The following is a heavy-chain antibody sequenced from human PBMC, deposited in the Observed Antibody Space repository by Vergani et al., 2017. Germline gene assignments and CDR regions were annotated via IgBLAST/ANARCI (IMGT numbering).Heavy chain of an antibody. CDR2: ISGSGGST. CDR3: AKDVLFVVPNYMDV. D-gene: IGHD2-15*01. CDR1: GFTFRSYA. V-gene: IGHV3-23*01. Sequence: EVQLLESGGGLIQPGGSLRLSCAASGFTFRSYAMSWVRQAPGKGLEWVSTISGSGGSTYYADSVKGRFTISRDNSKNTLYLQMNSLRVEDTAMYYCAKDVLFVVPNYMDVWGKGTTVTVYS. J-gene: IGHJ6*03.